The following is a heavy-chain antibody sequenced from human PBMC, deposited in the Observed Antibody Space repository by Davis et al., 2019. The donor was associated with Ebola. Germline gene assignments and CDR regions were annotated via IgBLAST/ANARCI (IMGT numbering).Heavy chain of an antibody. J-gene: IGHJ4*02. Sequence: SETLSLTCAVYGGSFSGYYWSWIRQPPGKGLEWTGEINHSGSTNYNPSLKSRVPISVDTSKNQFSLRLSSVTAADTAVYYCARANTGMVPPEIDSWGRGTLVTVSS. CDR3: ARANTGMVPPEIDS. CDR2: INHSGST. D-gene: IGHD5-18*01. CDR1: GGSFSGYY. V-gene: IGHV4-34*01.